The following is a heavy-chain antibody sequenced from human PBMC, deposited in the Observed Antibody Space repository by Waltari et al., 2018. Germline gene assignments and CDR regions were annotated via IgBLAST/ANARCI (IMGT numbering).Heavy chain of an antibody. D-gene: IGHD3-16*01. CDR3: AREWSNATTWFGGYFDL. Sequence: EEQLVESGGRLGQSGGDPRLSWPGPGFTVRGKQITRVRQGPGKGLVWVSVIYNDGSTFYAESVKGRFTISREISRNEVSLQMHSVRGDDAGIYYCAREWSNATTWFGGYFDLWGQGTQVIVSS. CDR2: IYNDGST. J-gene: IGHJ4*02. CDR1: GFTVRGKQ. V-gene: IGHV3-53*01.